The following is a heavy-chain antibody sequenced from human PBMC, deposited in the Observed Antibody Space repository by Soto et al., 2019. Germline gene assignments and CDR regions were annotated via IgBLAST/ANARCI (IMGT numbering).Heavy chain of an antibody. D-gene: IGHD2-8*01. CDR2: IWYDGSYK. V-gene: IGHV3-33*01. CDR3: ARQDMVSYYFDS. J-gene: IGHJ4*02. CDR1: GFTFSNHG. Sequence: QVQLVESGGGVVQPGRSLRLSCAASGFTFSNHGMHWFRQAPGKGLEWVAVIWYDGSYKYYADSVKGRFTISRDNSKNTLYLQMNSLRAEDTALYYCARQDMVSYYFDSWGQGTLVTVSS.